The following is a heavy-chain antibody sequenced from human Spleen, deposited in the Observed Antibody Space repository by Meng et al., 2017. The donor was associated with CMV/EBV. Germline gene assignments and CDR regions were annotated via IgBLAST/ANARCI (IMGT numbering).Heavy chain of an antibody. J-gene: IGHJ5*02. Sequence: GGSLRLSCAASGFTFSSHWMCWVRQAPGEGLEWVAVISSDGTTKYYADAVKGRFTISRDNSKNTLYLQMNSLRAEDTAVYYCARVGCSSTSCYKGRWFDPWGQGTLVTVSS. D-gene: IGHD2-2*02. CDR2: ISSDGTTK. V-gene: IGHV3-30*14. CDR3: ARVGCSSTSCYKGRWFDP. CDR1: GFTFSSHW.